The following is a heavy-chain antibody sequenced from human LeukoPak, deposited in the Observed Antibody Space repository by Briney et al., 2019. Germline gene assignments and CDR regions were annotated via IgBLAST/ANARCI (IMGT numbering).Heavy chain of an antibody. CDR3: ARIPRGTANSVDAFDI. CDR2: IYYSGAT. CDR1: GASINSGGYY. V-gene: IGHV4-31*03. Sequence: SQTLSLTCTVSGASINSGGYYWSWLRQHPGKGLEWIGYIYYSGATYCNPSLKSRVNISIDTSKTQLSLRLASVTAADTAVYYCARIPRGTANSVDAFDIWGQGTMVTVSS. J-gene: IGHJ3*02. D-gene: IGHD2-21*02.